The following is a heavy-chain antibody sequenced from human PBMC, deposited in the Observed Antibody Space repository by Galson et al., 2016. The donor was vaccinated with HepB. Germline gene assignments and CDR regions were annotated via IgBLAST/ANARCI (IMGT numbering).Heavy chain of an antibody. J-gene: IGHJ4*02. Sequence: TLSLTCTVSGGSISSDGYYWSWIRQHPGKGLEWIGYIHYSGSTYYNPSLKSRVTISVDTSKNQFSLKLSSVTAADTAGFYCARRYCTSTSCLFDNWGQGTLVTVSS. CDR3: ARRYCTSTSCLFDN. D-gene: IGHD2-2*01. CDR1: GGSISSDGYY. V-gene: IGHV4-31*03. CDR2: IHYSGST.